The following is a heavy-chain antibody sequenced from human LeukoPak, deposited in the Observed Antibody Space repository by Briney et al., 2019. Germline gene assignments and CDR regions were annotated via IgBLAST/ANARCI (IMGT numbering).Heavy chain of an antibody. CDR2: IYYSGST. Sequence: PSETLSLTCTVSGGSISSYYWSWIRQAPGKGLEWIGYIYYSGSTNYNPSLKSRVTISVDTSKNQFSLKLSSVTAADTAVYYCARHGSSSWYIPNWFDPWGQGTLVTVSS. CDR3: ARHGSSSWYIPNWFDP. D-gene: IGHD6-13*01. V-gene: IGHV4-59*08. J-gene: IGHJ5*02. CDR1: GGSISSYY.